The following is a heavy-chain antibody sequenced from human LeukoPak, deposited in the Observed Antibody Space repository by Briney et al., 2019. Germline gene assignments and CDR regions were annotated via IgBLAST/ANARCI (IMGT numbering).Heavy chain of an antibody. V-gene: IGHV3-23*01. D-gene: IGHD3-3*02. CDR2: ISGSGGAT. CDR3: AKDRRASITPSLFDS. CDR1: GFPFSNFA. Sequence: GGSLRLSCEASGFPFSNFAMSWVRQAPGSGLEWVSTISGSGGATYYADSVKGRFTISRDNSKNTLYLQMNSLRAADTAVYYCAKDRRASITPSLFDSWGHGTLVIVSS. J-gene: IGHJ4*01.